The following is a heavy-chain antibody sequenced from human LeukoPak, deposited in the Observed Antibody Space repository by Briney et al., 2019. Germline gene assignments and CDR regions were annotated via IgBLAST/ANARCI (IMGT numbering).Heavy chain of an antibody. CDR2: INRDGSQK. CDR1: GFSLSAYW. D-gene: IGHD1-26*01. Sequence: GGSLRLSCAASGFSLSAYWMTWVRQAPGKGLEWVANINRDGSQKNHVDSVKGRFTISRDNAKNSLYLQMNSLRAEDTAVYYCARVETASGSYHSAFWGQGTLVTVSS. CDR3: ARVETASGSYHSAF. J-gene: IGHJ4*02. V-gene: IGHV3-7*01.